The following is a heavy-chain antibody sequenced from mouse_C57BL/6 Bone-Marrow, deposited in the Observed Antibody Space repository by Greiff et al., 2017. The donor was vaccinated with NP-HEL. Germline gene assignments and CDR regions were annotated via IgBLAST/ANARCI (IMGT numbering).Heavy chain of an antibody. Sequence: EVKVVESGPELVKPGDSVKISCKASGYSFTGYFMNWVMQSHGKSLEWIGRINPYNGDTFYNQKFKGKATLTVDKSSSTAHMELRSLTSEDSAVYYCARFTRYYGSSYDYWGQGTTLTVSS. V-gene: IGHV1-20*01. CDR2: INPYNGDT. CDR3: ARFTRYYGSSYDY. J-gene: IGHJ2*01. D-gene: IGHD1-1*01. CDR1: GYSFTGYF.